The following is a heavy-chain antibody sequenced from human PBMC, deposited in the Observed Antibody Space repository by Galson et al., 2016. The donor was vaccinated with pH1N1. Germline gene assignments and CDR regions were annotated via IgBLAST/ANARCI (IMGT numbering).Heavy chain of an antibody. CDR1: GFTLSDYY. J-gene: IGHJ4*02. V-gene: IGHV3-11*01. D-gene: IGHD6-13*01. CDR3: AREWGIGAAGPLDS. Sequence: SLRLSCAASGFTLSDYYMNWIRETPERGLEWLSSIGSSGNVAYADSVKGRFTISRDNAQNSLLLQMDSLRVDDTALYYCAREWGIGAAGPLDSWGQEALVIVSS. CDR2: IGSSGNV.